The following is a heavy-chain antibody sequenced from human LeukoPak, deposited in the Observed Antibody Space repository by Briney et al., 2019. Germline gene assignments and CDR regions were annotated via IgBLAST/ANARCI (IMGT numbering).Heavy chain of an antibody. D-gene: IGHD3-22*01. CDR2: IYSGGST. Sequence: GGSLRLSCAASGFTFSSNYMSWVRQAPGKGLEWVSGIYSGGSTYYSDSVKGRFTISRDNSKNTLYLQMNSLRAEDTAVYYCARETYYYDSSGYYGPNWFDPWGQGTLVTVSS. V-gene: IGHV3-53*01. J-gene: IGHJ5*02. CDR1: GFTFSSNY. CDR3: ARETYYYDSSGYYGPNWFDP.